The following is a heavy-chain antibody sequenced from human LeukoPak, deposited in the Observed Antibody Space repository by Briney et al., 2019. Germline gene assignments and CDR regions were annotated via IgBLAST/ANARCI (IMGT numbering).Heavy chain of an antibody. D-gene: IGHD6-13*01. J-gene: IGHJ4*02. Sequence: GSLILSCPAPGFIFSDYYMSWIRQAPGRGLEWVSSISSSSCYIYYADSVKGRFTISRDNAKNSLYLQMNSLRAEDTAVYYCARPGIAPFDYWGQGTLVTVSS. V-gene: IGHV3-11*06. CDR1: GFIFSDYY. CDR3: ARPGIAPFDY. CDR2: ISSSSCYI.